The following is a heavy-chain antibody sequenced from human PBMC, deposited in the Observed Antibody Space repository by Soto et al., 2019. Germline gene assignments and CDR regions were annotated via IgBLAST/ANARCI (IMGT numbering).Heavy chain of an antibody. J-gene: IGHJ4*02. CDR3: ATYGSGSYKPTTFDY. V-gene: IGHV4-31*03. D-gene: IGHD3-10*01. CDR2: IYYSGST. Sequence: QVQLQESGPGPVKPSQTLSLTCTVSGGSISSGDYYWSWIRQHPGKGLEWIGYIYYSGSTYYNPSLKSRVTISVDTSKNQFSLKLSSVTAADTAVYYCATYGSGSYKPTTFDYWGQGTLVTVSS. CDR1: GGSISSGDYY.